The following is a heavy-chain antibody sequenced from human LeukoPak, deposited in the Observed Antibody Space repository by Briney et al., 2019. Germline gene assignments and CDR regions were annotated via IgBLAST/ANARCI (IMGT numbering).Heavy chain of an antibody. Sequence: SETLSLTCTVSGGSISNYYWGWIRQPPGKGLEWIGYIYSSGSTVYNTPLRSRVTISLDTSKNQFSLDLSSVTAADTAVYYCAKYNWNYAYFDYWGQGTLVTVSS. CDR1: GGSISNYY. V-gene: IGHV4-4*09. CDR3: AKYNWNYAYFDY. CDR2: IYSSGST. J-gene: IGHJ4*02. D-gene: IGHD1-7*01.